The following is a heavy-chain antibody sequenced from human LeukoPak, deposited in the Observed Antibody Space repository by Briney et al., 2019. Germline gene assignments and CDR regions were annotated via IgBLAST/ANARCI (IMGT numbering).Heavy chain of an antibody. CDR3: ARDAGLYGSVPQRN. Sequence: ASVKVSCKASGGTFSSYAISWVRQAPGQGPEWMGRINPNSGGTNYAQKFQGRVTMTRDTSISTAYMELSRLRSEDTAVYYCARDAGLYGSVPQRNWGQGTLVTVSS. J-gene: IGHJ4*02. CDR1: GGTFSSYA. CDR2: INPNSGGT. D-gene: IGHD3-10*01. V-gene: IGHV1-2*06.